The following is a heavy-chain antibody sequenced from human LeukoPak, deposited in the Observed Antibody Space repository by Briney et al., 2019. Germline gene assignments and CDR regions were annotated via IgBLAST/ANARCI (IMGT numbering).Heavy chain of an antibody. CDR3: ARDMYYYDSSGYYYGGGFDP. J-gene: IGHJ5*02. CDR2: MNPNSGNT. V-gene: IGHV1-8*02. D-gene: IGHD3-22*01. CDR1: GYTFTSYD. Sequence: GASVKVSCKASGYTFTSYDINWVRQATGQGLEWMGWMNPNSGNTGYAQKFQGRVTMTRDMSTSTVYMELSSLRSEDTAVYYCARDMYYYDSSGYYYGGGFDPWGQGTLVTVSS.